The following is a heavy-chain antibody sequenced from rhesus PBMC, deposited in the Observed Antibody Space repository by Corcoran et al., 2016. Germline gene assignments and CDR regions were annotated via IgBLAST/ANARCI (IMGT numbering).Heavy chain of an antibody. J-gene: IGHJ4*01. D-gene: IGHD2-33*01. CDR1: GFTFSSFA. V-gene: IGHV3-103*01. CDR3: AKGDSAFDY. CDR2: ISSGGST. Sequence: EVQLVESGGGLAKPGGSLRLSCAASGFTFSSFAMHWVRQAPGRGLEWVSVISSGGSTYYADSMKGRCSISRDNSKNTLSLQMNSLRTEDTAVYYCAKGDSAFDYWGQGVLVTVSS.